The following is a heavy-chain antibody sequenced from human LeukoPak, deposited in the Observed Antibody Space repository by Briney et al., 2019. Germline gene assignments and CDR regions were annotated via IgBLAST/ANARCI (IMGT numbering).Heavy chain of an antibody. CDR3: ARDQRSESYYPWGWFDP. CDR1: GFAVSTNY. J-gene: IGHJ5*02. CDR2: IYSDGST. Sequence: TGGSLRLSCAASGFAVSTNYLSWVRQAPGKGLEWVSVIYSDGSTYYTDSVKGRFTISRDNSKNTLYLQMNSLRPEETAVYYCARDQRSESYYPWGWFDPWGQGTLVTVSS. V-gene: IGHV3-66*02. D-gene: IGHD1-26*01.